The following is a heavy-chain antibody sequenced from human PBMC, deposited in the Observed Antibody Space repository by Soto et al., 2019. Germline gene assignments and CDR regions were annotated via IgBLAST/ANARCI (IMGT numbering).Heavy chain of an antibody. V-gene: IGHV1-69*06. CDR2: IIPIFGTA. CDR1: GGTFSSYA. J-gene: IGHJ4*02. D-gene: IGHD1-7*01. Sequence: ASVKVSCKDSGGTFSSYAISWVRQAPGQGLEWMGGIIPIFGTANYAQKFQGRVTITADKSTSTAYMELSSLRSEDTAVYYCARGQTTGTIFDCWGQGTLVTVYS. CDR3: ARGQTTGTIFDC.